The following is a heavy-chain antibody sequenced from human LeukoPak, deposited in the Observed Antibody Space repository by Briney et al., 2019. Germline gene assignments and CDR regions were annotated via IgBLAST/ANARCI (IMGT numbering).Heavy chain of an antibody. CDR3: ARGAYSRGWTTFDY. CDR1: GFTFDDYA. D-gene: IGHD6-19*01. J-gene: IGHJ4*02. V-gene: IGHV3-9*01. Sequence: GGSLRLACAASGFTFDDYAMHWVRQAPGKGLEWVSGISWNSGSIGYADSVKGRFTISRDNAKNSLYLQMNSLRAEDTAVYYCARGAYSRGWTTFDYWGQGILVTVSS. CDR2: ISWNSGSI.